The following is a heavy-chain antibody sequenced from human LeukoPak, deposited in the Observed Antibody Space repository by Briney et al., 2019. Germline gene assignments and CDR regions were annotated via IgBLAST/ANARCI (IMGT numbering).Heavy chain of an antibody. CDR2: ISSDGSQK. Sequence: GGSLRLSCAASGFTFSSYAMHWVRQAPGKGLEWVSFISSDGSQKYYADSVKGRFTISRDNSKNTLYLQLNSLKTEDTAVYYCTLGANKSPLIIPWGQGTLVTVSS. V-gene: IGHV3-30*12. CDR1: GFTFSSYA. CDR3: TLGANKSPLIIP. D-gene: IGHD1-26*01. J-gene: IGHJ5*02.